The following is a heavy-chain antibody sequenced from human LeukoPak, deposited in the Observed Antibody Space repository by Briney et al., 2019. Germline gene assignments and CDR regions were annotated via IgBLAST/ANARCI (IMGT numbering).Heavy chain of an antibody. CDR2: ISGSGGST. D-gene: IGHD2-2*01. Sequence: GGSLRLSCAASGFTFSSYAMSWVRQAPGKGLEWVSAISGSGGSTYYADSVKGRFTISRDNSKNTLYLRMNSLRAEDTAVYYCAKFPGYCSSTSCWDYFDYWGQGTLVTVSS. CDR1: GFTFSSYA. V-gene: IGHV3-23*01. CDR3: AKFPGYCSSTSCWDYFDY. J-gene: IGHJ4*02.